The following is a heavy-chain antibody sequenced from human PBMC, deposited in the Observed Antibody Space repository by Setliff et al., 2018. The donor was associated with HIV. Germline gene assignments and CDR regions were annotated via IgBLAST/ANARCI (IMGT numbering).Heavy chain of an antibody. Sequence: SETLSLTCTVSGGSISSSSYYWGWIRQPPGKGLEWIGNSYYSGSTYYNPSLKTRVTISVDGSKNQFSLKLKSVTAADTAVYYCARWHPPYGFWEEDYWGQGTLVTVSS. D-gene: IGHD3-10*01. J-gene: IGHJ4*02. CDR3: ARWHPPYGFWEEDY. CDR1: GGSISSSSYY. V-gene: IGHV4-39*01. CDR2: SYYSGST.